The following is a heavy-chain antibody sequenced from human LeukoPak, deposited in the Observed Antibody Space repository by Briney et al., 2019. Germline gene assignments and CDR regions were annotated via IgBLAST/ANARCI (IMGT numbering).Heavy chain of an antibody. V-gene: IGHV4-38-2*01. D-gene: IGHD3-16*02. CDR3: ARAPLITFGGVIGDAFDI. Sequence: SETLSLTCAVSGYTISSYDFWGLLRAPGGEVQEWTGSIYHSGSTYYDPSLKGRVTISVDTSKNQFSLKLSPVTAADTAVYYCARAPLITFGGVIGDAFDIWGQGTMVTVSS. J-gene: IGHJ3*02. CDR1: GYTISSYDF. CDR2: IYHSGST.